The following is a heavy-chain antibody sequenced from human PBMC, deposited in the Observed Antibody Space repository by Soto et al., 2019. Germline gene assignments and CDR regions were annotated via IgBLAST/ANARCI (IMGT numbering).Heavy chain of an antibody. J-gene: IGHJ6*03. V-gene: IGHV1-8*01. CDR3: ARGRRLRFLEWLPGGDYYYYMDV. D-gene: IGHD3-3*01. Sequence: TGQGLEWMGWMNPNSGNTGYAQKFQGRVTMTRNTSISTAYMELSSLRSEDTAVYYCARGRRLRFLEWLPGGDYYYYMDVWGKGTTVTVS. CDR2: MNPNSGNT.